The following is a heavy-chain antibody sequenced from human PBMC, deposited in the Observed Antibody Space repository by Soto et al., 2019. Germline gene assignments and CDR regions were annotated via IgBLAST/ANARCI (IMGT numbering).Heavy chain of an antibody. D-gene: IGHD2-2*02. CDR1: GDSISSADYY. V-gene: IGHV4-30-4*01. Sequence: PSETLSLTCNVSGDSISSADYYWGWLRQRPGKGRDWFAHSFYSCTTYYNPSLKSRLNISVDTSKNTFSLKISSVTAAETAVYYCARGGAVEPAAIGENKDWFDPWGQGTLVTVSS. CDR2: SFYSCTT. CDR3: ARGGAVEPAAIGENKDWFDP. J-gene: IGHJ5*02.